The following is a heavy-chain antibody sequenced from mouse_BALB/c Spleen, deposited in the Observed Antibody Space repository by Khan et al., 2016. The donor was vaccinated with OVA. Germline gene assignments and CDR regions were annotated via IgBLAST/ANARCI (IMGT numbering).Heavy chain of an antibody. V-gene: IGHV2-6*02. J-gene: IGHJ4*01. CDR3: AGDSYPDAMDY. CDR1: GFSLTDFG. Sequence: VELKESGPGLVAPSQSLSITCTVSGFSLTDFGVHWVRQPPGKGLEWLVLIWSDGTTTYNSALISRLSISKDTSKSQVFLQMHSLQNDDTAMYSSAGDSYPDAMDYWGQGTSVTGSS. CDR2: IWSDGTT.